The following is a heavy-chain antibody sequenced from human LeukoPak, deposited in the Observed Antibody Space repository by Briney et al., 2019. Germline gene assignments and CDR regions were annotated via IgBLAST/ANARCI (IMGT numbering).Heavy chain of an antibody. Sequence: PGGTLRLSCAASGFTFSSYGMSWVRQAPGKGLEWVSAISGSGGSTYYADSVKGRFTISRDNSKNTLYLQMNSLRAEDTAVYYCAKGDSYQGQQLGDIDYWGQGTLVTVSS. V-gene: IGHV3-23*01. D-gene: IGHD6-13*01. CDR3: AKGDSYQGQQLGDIDY. J-gene: IGHJ4*02. CDR1: GFTFSSYG. CDR2: ISGSGGST.